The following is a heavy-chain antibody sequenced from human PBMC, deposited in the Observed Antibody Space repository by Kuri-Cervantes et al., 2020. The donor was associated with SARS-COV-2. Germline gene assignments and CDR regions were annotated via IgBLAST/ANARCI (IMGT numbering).Heavy chain of an antibody. D-gene: IGHD4-11*01. CDR2: INPSGGST. J-gene: IGHJ4*02. V-gene: IGHV1-46*01. CDR3: AKDGDYSNYGMYYFDY. Sequence: ASVKVSCKASGYTFTSYYMHWVRQAPGQGLEWMGIINPSGGSTSYAQKFQGRVTMTRDTSTSTVYMELSSLRSEDTAVYYCAKDGDYSNYGMYYFDYWGQGTLVTVSS. CDR1: GYTFTSYY.